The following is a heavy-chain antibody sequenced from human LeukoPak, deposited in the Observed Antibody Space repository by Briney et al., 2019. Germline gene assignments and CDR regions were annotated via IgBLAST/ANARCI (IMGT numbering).Heavy chain of an antibody. CDR1: GFTVSSNY. D-gene: IGHD3-10*01. J-gene: IGHJ4*02. CDR3: ARGSPDIDVLLWFGESITGYFDY. Sequence: GGSLRLSCAASGFTVSSNYMSWVRQAPGKGLEWVSVIYSGGSTYYADSVKGRFTISRDNSKNTLYLQMNSLRAEDTAVYYCARGSPDIDVLLWFGESITGYFDYWGRGTLVTVSS. V-gene: IGHV3-53*01. CDR2: IYSGGST.